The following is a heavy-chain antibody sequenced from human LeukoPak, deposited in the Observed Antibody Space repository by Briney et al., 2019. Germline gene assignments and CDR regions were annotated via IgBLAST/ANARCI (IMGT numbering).Heavy chain of an antibody. Sequence: GASAKVSCKASGYTFTSYDINWVRQATGQGLECMGWMNPNSGNTGYAQKFQGRVTITRNTSISTAYMELSSLRSEDTAVYYCANEEGGGRWLHSDYWGHGTLVTVSS. CDR1: GYTFTSYD. V-gene: IGHV1-8*01. D-gene: IGHD5-12*01. CDR3: ANEEGGGRWLHSDY. J-gene: IGHJ4*01. CDR2: MNPNSGNT.